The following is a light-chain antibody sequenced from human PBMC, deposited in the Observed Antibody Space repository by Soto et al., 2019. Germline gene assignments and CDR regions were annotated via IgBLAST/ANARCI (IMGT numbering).Light chain of an antibody. CDR1: QSVSSSY. J-gene: IGKJ2*01. V-gene: IGKV3-20*01. CDR2: GAS. Sequence: EIVLTQSPGTLSLSPGERATLSCRASQSVSSSYLAWYQQKPGQAPRLLIYGASSRATGIPDRFSGSGSGTDFTLTISRLEPEDFAVYYCHQYGSSPPPTFSQGTKLEIK. CDR3: HQYGSSPPPT.